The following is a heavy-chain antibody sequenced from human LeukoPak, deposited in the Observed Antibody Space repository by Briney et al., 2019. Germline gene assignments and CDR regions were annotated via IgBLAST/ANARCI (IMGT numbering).Heavy chain of an antibody. CDR1: GFTFSSYW. Sequence: PGGSLRLSCAASGFTFSSYWMGWVRQAPGKGLEWVANIKHDGSEKYYVDSVKGRFTISRDNAKNSLYLQMNSLRAEDTAIYYCATQSGYVRGLGYWGQGTLVTVSS. V-gene: IGHV3-7*01. J-gene: IGHJ4*02. D-gene: IGHD5-12*01. CDR3: ATQSGYVRGLGY. CDR2: IKHDGSEK.